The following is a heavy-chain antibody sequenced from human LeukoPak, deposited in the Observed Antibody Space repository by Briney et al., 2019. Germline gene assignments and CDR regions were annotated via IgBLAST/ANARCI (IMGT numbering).Heavy chain of an antibody. CDR3: ARDLGLKTMDY. V-gene: IGHV4-4*07. Sequence: ADTLSLTYSVSGGSISNYYWGWIRQPAGRGLGWMGRIYSSGSTKYKPSLKSRVTMSVDTSKNQFSLKLSSVTAADTAVYYCARDLGLKTMDYWGEETLVSVFS. J-gene: IGHJ4*02. CDR1: GGSISNYY. CDR2: IYSSGST. D-gene: IGHD3-10*01.